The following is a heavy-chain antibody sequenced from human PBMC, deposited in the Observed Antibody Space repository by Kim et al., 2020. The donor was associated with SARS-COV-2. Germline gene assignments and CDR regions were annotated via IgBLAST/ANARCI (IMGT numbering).Heavy chain of an antibody. J-gene: IGHJ5*02. Sequence: SETLSLTCTVSGGSISSYYWSWIRQPPGKGLEWIGYIYYSGSTNYNPSLKSRVTISVDTSKNQFSLKLSSVTAADTAVYYCARQKTITHNRFDPLGQG. D-gene: IGHD5-12*01. CDR1: GGSISSYY. CDR3: ARQKTITHNRFDP. CDR2: IYYSGST. V-gene: IGHV4-59*08.